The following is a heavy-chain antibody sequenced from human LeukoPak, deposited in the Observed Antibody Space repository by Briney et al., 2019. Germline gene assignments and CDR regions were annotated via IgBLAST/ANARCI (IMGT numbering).Heavy chain of an antibody. Sequence: PGGSLRLSCAASGFTFSSYAMSWVRQAPGQGLEWVSAISGSGGSTYYADSVKGRFTISRDNSKNTLYLQMNSLRAEDTAVYYCAKGDSSSWYNWYFDLWGRGTLVTVSS. CDR3: AKGDSSSWYNWYFDL. D-gene: IGHD6-13*01. V-gene: IGHV3-23*01. J-gene: IGHJ2*01. CDR1: GFTFSSYA. CDR2: ISGSGGST.